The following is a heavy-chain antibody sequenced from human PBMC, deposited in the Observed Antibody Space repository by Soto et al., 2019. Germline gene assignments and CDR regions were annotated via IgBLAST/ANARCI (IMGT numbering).Heavy chain of an antibody. CDR1: GGSISSGGYS. J-gene: IGHJ4*02. CDR2: IYHSGST. V-gene: IGHV4-30-2*01. Sequence: SETLSLTCAVSGGSISSGGYSWNWIRQPPGKGLEWIGYIYHSGSTYYNPSLKSRVTISVDTSKNQFSLKLSSVTAADTAVYYCARHDPDIVVVPAAIDYWGQGTLVTVAS. CDR3: ARHDPDIVVVPAAIDY. D-gene: IGHD2-2*01.